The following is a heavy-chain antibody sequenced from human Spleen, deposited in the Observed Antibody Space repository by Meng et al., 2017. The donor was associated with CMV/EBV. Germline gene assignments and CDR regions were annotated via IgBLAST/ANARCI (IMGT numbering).Heavy chain of an antibody. J-gene: IGHJ6*02. CDR3: ARGGRGRVRGSYYGMDV. V-gene: IGHV4-34*01. Sequence: SQTLSLTCAVYGGSFSGYYWSWIRQPPGKGLEWIGEINHSGSTNYNPSLKSRVTISVDTSKNQFSLKLSSVTAADTAVYYCARGGRGRVRGSYYGMDVWGQGTTVTVSS. CDR2: INHSGST. D-gene: IGHD1-1*01. CDR1: GGSFSGYY.